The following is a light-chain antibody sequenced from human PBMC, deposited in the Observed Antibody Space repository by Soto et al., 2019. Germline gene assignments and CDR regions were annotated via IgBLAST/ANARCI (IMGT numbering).Light chain of an antibody. Sequence: EVVLTQSPGTLSLSPGERATLSCRASQSVSSNFLAWYQHKPGQAPRRLIYGASIRATGIPDRFSGSGSGTDFTLTISRLEPEDFAVFYCQQYGDSLFTFGPGTKVDIK. CDR1: QSVSSNF. V-gene: IGKV3-20*01. CDR2: GAS. CDR3: QQYGDSLFT. J-gene: IGKJ3*01.